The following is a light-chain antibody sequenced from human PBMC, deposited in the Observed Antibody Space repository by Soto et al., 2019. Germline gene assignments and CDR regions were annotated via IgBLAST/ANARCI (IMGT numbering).Light chain of an antibody. V-gene: IGLV2-8*01. J-gene: IGLJ1*01. Sequence: QSVLTQPPSASGSPGQSVTISCTGTSSDVGAYNYVSLYQQLPGKAPKLIIYEVSKRPSGVPDRFSGSKSGNTASLTVSGLQAEDEADYYSTSYAGTYSFFYVFGTGTKVTVL. CDR3: TSYAGTYSFFYV. CDR2: EVS. CDR1: SSDVGAYNY.